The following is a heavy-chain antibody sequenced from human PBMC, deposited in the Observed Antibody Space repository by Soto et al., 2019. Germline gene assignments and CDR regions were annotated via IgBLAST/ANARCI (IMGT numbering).Heavy chain of an antibody. D-gene: IGHD6-19*01. J-gene: IGHJ1*01. CDR2: IYSGGST. V-gene: IGHV3-66*01. CDR3: ARDRIAVAGNPKYFQH. Sequence: EVQLVESGGGLVQPGGSLRLSCAASGFTVSSNYMSWVRQAPGKGLEWVSVIYSGGSTYYADSVKGRFTISRDNSKNTRYLHMTSLRAEDTAVYYCARDRIAVAGNPKYFQHWGQGTLVTVSS. CDR1: GFTVSSNY.